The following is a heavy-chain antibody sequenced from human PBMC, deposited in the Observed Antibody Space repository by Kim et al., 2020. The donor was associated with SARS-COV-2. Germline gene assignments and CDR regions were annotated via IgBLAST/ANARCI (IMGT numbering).Heavy chain of an antibody. Sequence: KGRFTISRDNSKNTLYLQMNSLRAEDTAVYYCARAGEIRGIDPLTDGMDVWGQGTTVTVSS. CDR3: ARAGEIRGIDPLTDGMDV. J-gene: IGHJ6*02. V-gene: IGHV3-30*07. D-gene: IGHD6-13*01.